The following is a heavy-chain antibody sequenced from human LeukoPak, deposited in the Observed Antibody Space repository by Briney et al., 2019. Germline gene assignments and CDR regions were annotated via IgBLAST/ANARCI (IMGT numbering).Heavy chain of an antibody. CDR1: GFTFSDRY. CDR3: ARDRAVGASDSYDL. Sequence: PGGSLRLSCTGSGFTFSDRYMAWIRQRPGKGLEWLSYISTSDRRVYLADSVKGRFTVSRDDARKSLFPQMNSLTPDDTALYYCARDRAVGASDSYDLWGPGTMVIVSS. J-gene: IGHJ3*01. CDR2: ISTSDRRV. V-gene: IGHV3-11*04. D-gene: IGHD4-23*01.